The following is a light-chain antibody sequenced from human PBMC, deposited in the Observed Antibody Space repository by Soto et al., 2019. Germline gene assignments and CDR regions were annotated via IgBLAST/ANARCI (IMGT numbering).Light chain of an antibody. CDR1: SSNIGSNT. Sequence: QSVLTQPPSASGTPGQRVTISCSGGSSNIGSNTVNWYRQLPGTAPNLLIYSNNQRPSGVPDRFSGSKSGTSASLAISGLQSEDEADYYCAAWDDSLNAVVFGGGTQLTVL. CDR2: SNN. CDR3: AAWDDSLNAVV. V-gene: IGLV1-44*01. J-gene: IGLJ2*01.